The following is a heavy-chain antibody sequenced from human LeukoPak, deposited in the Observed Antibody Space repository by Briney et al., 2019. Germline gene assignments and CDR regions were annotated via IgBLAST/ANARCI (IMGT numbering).Heavy chain of an antibody. D-gene: IGHD5-24*01. CDR1: GYTFTGYY. V-gene: IGHV1-2*02. CDR2: INPNSGGT. J-gene: IGHJ4*02. Sequence: ASVKVSCKASGYTFTGYYMHWVRQAPGQGLEWIGWINPNSGGTNYAQKFQGRVTMTRDTSISTAYMELSRLRSDDTAVYYCARDREMATNRYYFDYWGQGTLVTVSS. CDR3: ARDREMATNRYYFDY.